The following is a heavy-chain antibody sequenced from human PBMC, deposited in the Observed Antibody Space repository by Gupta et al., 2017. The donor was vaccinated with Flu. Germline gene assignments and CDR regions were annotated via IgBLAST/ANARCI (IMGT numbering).Heavy chain of an antibody. Sequence: EVQLVESGGGLVKPGGSLRLSCAASGFTFSSYSMNWVRQAPGKGLEWVSSISSSSSYIYYADSVKGRFTISRDNSKNSLYLQMNSLRAEDTAVYYCARDDLGYCSSTSCRSGYYYYYGMDVWGQGTTVTVSS. CDR2: ISSSSSYI. CDR3: ARDDLGYCSSTSCRSGYYYYYGMDV. J-gene: IGHJ6*02. CDR1: GFTFSSYS. D-gene: IGHD2-2*01. V-gene: IGHV3-21*01.